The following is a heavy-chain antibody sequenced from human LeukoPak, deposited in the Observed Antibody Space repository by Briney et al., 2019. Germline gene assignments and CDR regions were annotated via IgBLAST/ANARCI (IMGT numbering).Heavy chain of an antibody. V-gene: IGHV4-31*03. D-gene: IGHD3-22*01. CDR1: GASIRSSSYY. Sequence: PSETLSLTCTVSGASIRSSSYYWSWIRQHPGKGLEWIGYIYYSGSTYYNPSLKSRVTISVDTSKNQFSLKLSSVTAADTAVYYCARGTYYYDSNELNGLDYWGQGTLVTVSS. J-gene: IGHJ4*02. CDR3: ARGTYYYDSNELNGLDY. CDR2: IYYSGST.